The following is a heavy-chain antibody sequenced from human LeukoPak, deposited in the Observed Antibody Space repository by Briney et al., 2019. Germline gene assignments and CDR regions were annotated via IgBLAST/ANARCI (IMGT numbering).Heavy chain of an antibody. CDR3: ARAMVRGVIAYYYYYMDV. V-gene: IGHV4-34*01. D-gene: IGHD3-10*01. CDR2: INHSGST. CDR1: GGSYSGYY. J-gene: IGHJ6*03. Sequence: SETLSLTCAVYGGSYSGYYWSRIRQPPGKGLEWIGEINHSGSTNYNPSLKSRVTISVDTSKNQFSLKLSSVTAADTAVYYCARAMVRGVIAYYYYYMDVWGKGTTVTVSS.